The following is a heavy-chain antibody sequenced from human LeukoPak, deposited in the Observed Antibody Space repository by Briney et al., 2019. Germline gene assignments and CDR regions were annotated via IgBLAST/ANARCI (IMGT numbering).Heavy chain of an antibody. CDR1: GYSFTGYY. Sequence: ASVKVSCKTSGYSFTGYYMHWVRQAPGQGFEWMGSIDPDSGDTKIAEKFKGRVTMTRDTSSSTAYMEVMSLRSDDTGVYYCARGMYGSGSYSAXWGQGSLVIVXX. J-gene: IGHJ4*02. D-gene: IGHD3-10*01. CDR2: IDPDSGDT. V-gene: IGHV1-2*02. CDR3: ARGMYGSGSYSAX.